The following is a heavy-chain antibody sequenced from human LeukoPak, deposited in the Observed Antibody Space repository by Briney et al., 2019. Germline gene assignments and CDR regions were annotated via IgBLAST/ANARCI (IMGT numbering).Heavy chain of an antibody. V-gene: IGHV3-30*02. Sequence: GGSLRLSCAASGFTFSNYGIHWVRQAPGKGLEWVAFIRYDGSNKYYADSVKGRFTISRDNSKNTLYLQMNSLRAEDTAVYYCAKETVATIDGSGQPDYWGQGTLVTVSS. CDR1: GFTFSNYG. D-gene: IGHD5-12*01. CDR3: AKETVATIDGSGQPDY. J-gene: IGHJ4*02. CDR2: IRYDGSNK.